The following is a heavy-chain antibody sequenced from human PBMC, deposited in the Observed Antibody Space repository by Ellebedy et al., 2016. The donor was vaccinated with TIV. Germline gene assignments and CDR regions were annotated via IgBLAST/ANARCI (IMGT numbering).Heavy chain of an antibody. V-gene: IGHV1-2*04. Sequence: ASVKVSXXASGYTFTGYYMHWVRQAPGQGLEWMGWINPNSGGTNYAQKFQGWVTMTRDTSTSTAYMELRSLRSDDTAVYYCARQYYYGSGMVDFWGQGTLVTVSS. D-gene: IGHD3-10*01. CDR3: ARQYYYGSGMVDF. CDR2: INPNSGGT. CDR1: GYTFTGYY. J-gene: IGHJ4*02.